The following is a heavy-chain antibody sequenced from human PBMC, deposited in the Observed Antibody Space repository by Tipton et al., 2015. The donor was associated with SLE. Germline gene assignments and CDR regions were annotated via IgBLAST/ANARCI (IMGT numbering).Heavy chain of an antibody. J-gene: IGHJ5*02. CDR1: GGSISSYY. Sequence: TLSLTCTVSGGSISSYYWSWIRQPPGKGLEWIGYIYYSGSTYYNPSLKSRVTISVDKSKNQFSLKLSSVTAADTAVYYCARGGHPYSYSSSWSYNWFDPWGQGTLVTVSS. CDR3: ARGGHPYSYSSSWSYNWFDP. CDR2: IYYSGST. D-gene: IGHD6-13*01. V-gene: IGHV4-59*08.